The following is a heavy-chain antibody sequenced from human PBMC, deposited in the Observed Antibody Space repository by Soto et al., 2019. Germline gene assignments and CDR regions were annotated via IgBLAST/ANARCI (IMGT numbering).Heavy chain of an antibody. CDR3: ARDRYCSSTSCQTDY. J-gene: IGHJ4*02. CDR1: GFTFSSYS. V-gene: IGHV3-21*01. Sequence: EVQLVESGGGLVKPGGSLRLSCAASGFTFSSYSMNWVRQAPGKGLEWVSSISSSSSYIYYADSVKGRFTISRDNAKNSLYLQMNSLRAEDTAVYYCARDRYCSSTSCQTDYWGQGTLVTVSS. D-gene: IGHD2-2*01. CDR2: ISSSSSYI.